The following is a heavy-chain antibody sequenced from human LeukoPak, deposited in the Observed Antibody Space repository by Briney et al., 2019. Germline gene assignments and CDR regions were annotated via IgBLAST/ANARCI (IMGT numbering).Heavy chain of an antibody. J-gene: IGHJ3*02. Sequence: GGSLRLSCAASGFTFSDYYMSWIRQAPGKGLEWVSYISSSGSAKHYADSVKGRFTISRDNAKNSLYLQMNSLRAEDTAVYYCARVGGYSGYGAFDIWGQGTMVTVSS. CDR2: ISSSGSAK. V-gene: IGHV3-11*04. CDR1: GFTFSDYY. D-gene: IGHD5-12*01. CDR3: ARVGGYSGYGAFDI.